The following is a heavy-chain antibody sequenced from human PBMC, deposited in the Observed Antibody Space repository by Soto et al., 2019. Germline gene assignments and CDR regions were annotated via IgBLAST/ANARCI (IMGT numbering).Heavy chain of an antibody. CDR2: IDSTSMHI. D-gene: IGHD1-26*01. J-gene: IGHJ4*02. CDR1: GFTFSSNS. V-gene: IGHV3-21*01. CDR3: ARLVGAYQHYIDY. Sequence: SLRLSCAASGFTFSSNSMIWVRQAPGKGLEWVSYIDSTSMHIYYADSVKGRFTITRDNAKKSVYLQMTSLRAEDTAVYYCARLVGAYQHYIDYWGQGTPVTVSS.